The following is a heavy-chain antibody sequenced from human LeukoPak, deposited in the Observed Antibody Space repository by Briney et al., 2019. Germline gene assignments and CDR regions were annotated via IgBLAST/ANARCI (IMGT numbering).Heavy chain of an antibody. V-gene: IGHV3-23*01. CDR3: ANYSKGCYFDY. CDR2: ISGSGGST. Sequence: GGSLRLSCATSGFTFNNYAMSWVRQAPGKGLEWVSAISGSGGSTYYADSVKGRFTISRDNSKNTLYLQMNSLRAEDTAVYYCANYSKGCYFDYWGQGTQVTVSS. CDR1: GFTFNNYA. J-gene: IGHJ4*02. D-gene: IGHD6-19*01.